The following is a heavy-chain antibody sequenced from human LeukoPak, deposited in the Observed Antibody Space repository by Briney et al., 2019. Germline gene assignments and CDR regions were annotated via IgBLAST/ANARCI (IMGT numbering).Heavy chain of an antibody. D-gene: IGHD1-26*01. J-gene: IGHJ4*02. CDR2: INHSGST. CDR3: ARGARYSGSYYVY. Sequence: SETLSLTCAVYGGSFSGYYWSWIRQPPGKGLEWIGEINHSGSTNYNPSLKSRVTISVDTSKNQFSLKLSSVTAADTAVYCCARGARYSGSYYVYWGQGTLVTVSS. V-gene: IGHV4-34*01. CDR1: GGSFSGYY.